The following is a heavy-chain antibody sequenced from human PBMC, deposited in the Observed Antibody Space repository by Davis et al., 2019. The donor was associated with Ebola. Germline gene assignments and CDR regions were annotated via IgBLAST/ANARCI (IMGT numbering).Heavy chain of an antibody. CDR1: GGSFSGYY. CDR3: ARGRYYYESSGYWTY. D-gene: IGHD3-22*01. V-gene: IGHV4-34*01. J-gene: IGHJ4*02. CDR2: INHSGST. Sequence: MPSETLSLTCAVYGGSFSGYYWSCIRQPPGKGLEWIGEINHSGSTNYNPSLKSRVTISVDTSKNQFSLKLSSVTAADTAVYYCARGRYYYESSGYWTYWGQGTLVTVSS.